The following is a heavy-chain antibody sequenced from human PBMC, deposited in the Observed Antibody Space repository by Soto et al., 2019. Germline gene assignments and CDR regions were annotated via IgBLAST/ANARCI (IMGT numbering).Heavy chain of an antibody. CDR1: GCTFSSYG. Sequence: SGGSLRLSCAASGCTFSSYGMHWVRQAPGKGLEWVAVIWYGGGDKYYADSVKGRFTISRDNSKNTLFLQMSSLRAEDTAVYYCARGDCSSTSCYGDYIDYWGQGTLVTVS. CDR2: IWYGGGDK. D-gene: IGHD2-2*01. V-gene: IGHV3-33*01. CDR3: ARGDCSSTSCYGDYIDY. J-gene: IGHJ4*02.